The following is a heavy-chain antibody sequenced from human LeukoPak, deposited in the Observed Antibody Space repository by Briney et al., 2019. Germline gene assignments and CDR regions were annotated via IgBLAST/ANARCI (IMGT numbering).Heavy chain of an antibody. V-gene: IGHV3-23*01. D-gene: IGHD2-8*01. CDR2: ISGSGGST. CDR1: GFTFSSYA. Sequence: GGSLRLSCAASGFTFSSYAVSWVRQAPGKGLGWVSSISGSGGSTYSADSVKGGFTISRDNSKNTLYLQMNSLRAEDTALYYCAKDRSCTNDICHGDFDYWGQGTLVTVSS. CDR3: AKDRSCTNDICHGDFDY. J-gene: IGHJ4*02.